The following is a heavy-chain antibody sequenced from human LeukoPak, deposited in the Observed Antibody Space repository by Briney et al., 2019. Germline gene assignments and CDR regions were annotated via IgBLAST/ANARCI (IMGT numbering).Heavy chain of an antibody. Sequence: GGSLRLSRAASGFTFSSYWMHWVRQAPGKGLVWVSRINSDGSSTSYVDSVKGRFTISRDNAKNTLYLQMNSLRAEDTAVYYCARDRGSDAFDIWGQGTMVTVSS. CDR3: ARDRGSDAFDI. J-gene: IGHJ3*02. V-gene: IGHV3-74*01. CDR2: INSDGSST. CDR1: GFTFSSYW. D-gene: IGHD3-10*01.